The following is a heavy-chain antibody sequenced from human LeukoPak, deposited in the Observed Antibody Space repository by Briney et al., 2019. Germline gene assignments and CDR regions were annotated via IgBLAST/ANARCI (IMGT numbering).Heavy chain of an antibody. D-gene: IGHD6-13*01. CDR1: GFSFGGYE. CDR3: ARGSWVYYMVV. Sequence: GGSLRLSRAPSGFSFGGYEMIWVRQAPGKGLEWVSGINWNGGSTGYADSVKGRFTISGDNPKNSLYLQMNSLRADDTALYHCARGSWVYYMVVSRKGTTVTVSS. V-gene: IGHV3-20*01. CDR2: INWNGGST. J-gene: IGHJ6*03.